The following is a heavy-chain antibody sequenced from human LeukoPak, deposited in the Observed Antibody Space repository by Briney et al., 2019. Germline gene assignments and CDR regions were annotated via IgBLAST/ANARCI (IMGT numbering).Heavy chain of an antibody. J-gene: IGHJ5*02. V-gene: IGHV3-30*02. CDR1: GFTFSRYG. D-gene: IGHD2-15*01. Sequence: PGGSLRLSCAVSGFTFSRYGMHWVRQAPGKGLEWVVFIRYDGSNKYYADSVKGRFTISRDNSKNTLYLQMNSLRAEDTAVYYCAKDAEELLLDNWFDPWGQGTLVTVSS. CDR3: AKDAEELLLDNWFDP. CDR2: IRYDGSNK.